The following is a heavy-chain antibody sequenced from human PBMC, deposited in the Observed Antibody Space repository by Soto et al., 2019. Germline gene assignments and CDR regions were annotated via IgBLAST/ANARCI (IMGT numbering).Heavy chain of an antibody. J-gene: IGHJ6*03. CDR1: GFTLSSYA. V-gene: IGHV3-64*01. CDR3: ATNPLELRSDYCYFMDV. CDR2: ISSNGGST. D-gene: IGHD1-1*01. Sequence: PGGSLRLSCAASGFTLSSYAMHWVRQAPGKGLEYVSAISSNGGSTYYANSVKGRFTISRDNSKNTLYLQMGSLRAEDMAVYYCATNPLELRSDYCYFMDVWGKGTAVTV.